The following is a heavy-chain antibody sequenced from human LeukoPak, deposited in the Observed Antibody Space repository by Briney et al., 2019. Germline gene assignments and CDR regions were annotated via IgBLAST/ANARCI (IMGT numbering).Heavy chain of an antibody. CDR2: INSYNGNT. V-gene: IGHV1-18*01. CDR1: GYTFTSYG. CDR3: AREVGRGFDY. D-gene: IGHD1-26*01. J-gene: IGHJ4*02. Sequence: ASVKVSCKASGYTFTSYGFSWVRQAPGQGLEWMGWINSYNGNTHYAQNLQGRVTMTTDASTSTAYMEVRSLRSDDTAVYYCAREVGRGFDYWGQGTLVTVSS.